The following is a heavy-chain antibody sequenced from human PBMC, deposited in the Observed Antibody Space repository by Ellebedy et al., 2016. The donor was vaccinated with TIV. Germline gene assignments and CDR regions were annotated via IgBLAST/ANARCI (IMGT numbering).Heavy chain of an antibody. CDR1: GGTFSSYA. D-gene: IGHD5-12*01. J-gene: IGHJ4*02. CDR2: IIPIFGTA. Sequence: SVKVSXKASGGTFSSYAISWVRQAPGQGLEWMGGIIPIFGTANYAQKFQGRVTITADKSTSTAYMELSSLRSEDTAVYYCARDGYSGYETANSQYYFDYWGQGTLVTVSS. V-gene: IGHV1-69*06. CDR3: ARDGYSGYETANSQYYFDY.